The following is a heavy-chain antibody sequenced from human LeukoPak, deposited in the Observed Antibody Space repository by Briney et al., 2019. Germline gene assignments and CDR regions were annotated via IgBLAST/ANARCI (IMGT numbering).Heavy chain of an antibody. V-gene: IGHV3-74*01. CDR3: ARDPHSNSWVDY. CDR1: GFTFSSYW. D-gene: IGHD6-13*01. J-gene: IGHJ4*02. CDR2: INSGGSST. Sequence: GGSLRLSCAASGFTFSSYWMHWVRQAPGKGLVWVSRINSGGSSTSYADSGKGRCTISRDNAKNSMYLKMNSLRAEDTAVYYCARDPHSNSWVDYWGQGTLVTVSS.